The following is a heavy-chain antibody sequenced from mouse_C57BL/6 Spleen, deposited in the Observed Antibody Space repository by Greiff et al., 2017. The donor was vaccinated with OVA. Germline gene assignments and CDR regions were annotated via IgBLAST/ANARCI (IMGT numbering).Heavy chain of an antibody. CDR1: GFTFSNYW. J-gene: IGHJ4*01. V-gene: IGHV6-3*01. Sequence: EVKVEESGGGLVQPGGSMKLSCVASGFTFSNYWMNWVRQSPEKGLEWVAQIRLKSDNYATHYAESVKGRFTISRDDSNSSVYLQMNNLRAEDTGIYYCTKLYAMDYWGQGTSVTVSS. CDR3: TKLYAMDY. CDR2: IRLKSDNYAT.